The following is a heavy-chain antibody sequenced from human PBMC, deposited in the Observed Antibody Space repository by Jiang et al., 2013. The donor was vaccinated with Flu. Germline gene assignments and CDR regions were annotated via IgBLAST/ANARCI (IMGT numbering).Heavy chain of an antibody. D-gene: IGHD5-12*01. CDR1: GYSFTSYW. Sequence: EVQLVESGAEVKKPGESLRISCKGSGYSFTSYWISWVRQMPGKGLEWMGRIDPSDSYTNYSPSFQGHVTISADKSISTAYLQWSSLKASDTAMYYCAKTRVDSGYVWSSLYYYYGMDVWGRRTDGHRLL. V-gene: IGHV5-10-1*01. CDR2: IDPSDSYT. CDR3: AKTRVDSGYVWSSLYYYYGMDV. J-gene: IGHJ6*02.